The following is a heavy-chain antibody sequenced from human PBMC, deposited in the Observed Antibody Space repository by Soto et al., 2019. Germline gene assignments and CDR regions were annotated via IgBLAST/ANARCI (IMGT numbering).Heavy chain of an antibody. D-gene: IGHD2-21*01. CDR1: GYTFTSYG. CDR2: ISAYNGNT. CDR3: ARSRGYCGGHRADAFDI. V-gene: IGHV1-18*01. J-gene: IGHJ3*02. Sequence: ASVKVSCKASGYTFTSYGISWVRQAPGQGHEWMGWISAYNGNTNYAQMLQGRVTMTTDTSTSTAYMELRSLRSDDTAVYYCARSRGYCGGHRADAFDIRGQGTIVTLSS.